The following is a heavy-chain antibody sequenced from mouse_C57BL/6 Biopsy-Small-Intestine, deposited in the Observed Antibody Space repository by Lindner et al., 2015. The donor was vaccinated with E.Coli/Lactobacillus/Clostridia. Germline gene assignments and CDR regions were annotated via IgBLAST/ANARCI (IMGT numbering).Heavy chain of an antibody. J-gene: IGHJ3*01. Sequence: QLQESGPDLVKPGASVKMSCKASGYTFTDYNMHWVKQSHGKSLEWIGYINPNNGGTSYNQKFKGKATLTVNKSSSTAYMELRSLTSEDSAVYYCARFDYSGSSYPFAYWGQGTLVTVSA. CDR2: INPNNGGT. V-gene: IGHV1-22*01. CDR3: ARFDYSGSSYPFAY. CDR1: GYTFTDYN. D-gene: IGHD1-1*01.